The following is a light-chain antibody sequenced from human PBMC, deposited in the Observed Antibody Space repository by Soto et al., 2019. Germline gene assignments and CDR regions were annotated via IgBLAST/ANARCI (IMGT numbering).Light chain of an antibody. CDR3: QSYDSSLSAYYV. J-gene: IGLJ1*01. CDR1: SSNIGAGYD. V-gene: IGLV1-40*01. Sequence: LTQPPSVSGAPGQRVTISCTGSSSNIGAGYDVHWYQQLPGTAPKLLIYGNSNRPSGVPDRFSGSKSGTSASLAITGLQAEDEADYYCQSYDSSLSAYYVFGTGTKVTVL. CDR2: GNS.